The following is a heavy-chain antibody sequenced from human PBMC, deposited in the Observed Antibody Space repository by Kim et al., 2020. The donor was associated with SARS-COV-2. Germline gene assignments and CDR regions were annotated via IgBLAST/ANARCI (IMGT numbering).Heavy chain of an antibody. D-gene: IGHD4-4*01. J-gene: IGHJ4*02. CDR3: ARGPNYSPFDY. V-gene: IGHV3-11*04. CDR2: K. Sequence: KYYADSLRGRFTISRDNDKSSLYLQMNSLRAEDTAVYYCARGPNYSPFDYWGQGTLVTVSS.